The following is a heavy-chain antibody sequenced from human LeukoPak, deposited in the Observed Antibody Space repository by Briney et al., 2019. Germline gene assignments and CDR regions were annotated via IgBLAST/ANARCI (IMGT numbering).Heavy chain of an antibody. J-gene: IGHJ4*02. CDR3: AKGVWDGYSFFDY. CDR1: GFTFDDYA. CDR2: ISWNSGSI. V-gene: IGHV3-9*01. D-gene: IGHD5-24*01. Sequence: HAGGSLRLSCAASGFTFDDYAMHWVRQAPGKGLEWVSGISWNSGSIGYADSVKGRFTISRDNAKNSLYLQMNSLRAEDTALYYCAKGVWDGYSFFDYWGQGTLVTVSS.